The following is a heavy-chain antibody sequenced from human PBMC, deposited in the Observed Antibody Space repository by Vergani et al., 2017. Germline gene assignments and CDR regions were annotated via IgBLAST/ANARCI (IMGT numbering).Heavy chain of an antibody. V-gene: IGHV4-59*10. CDR2: IYTSGST. D-gene: IGHD2-21*02. J-gene: IGHJ4*02. CDR1: GGSFSGYY. CDR3: ARGSTGCGGDCY. Sequence: QVQLQQWGAGLLKPSATLSLTCAVYGGSFSGYYWSWIRQPAGKGLEWIGRIYTSGSTNYNPSLKSRVTISVDTSKNQFSLKLSSVTAADTAVYYCARGSTGCGGDCYWGQGTLVTVSS.